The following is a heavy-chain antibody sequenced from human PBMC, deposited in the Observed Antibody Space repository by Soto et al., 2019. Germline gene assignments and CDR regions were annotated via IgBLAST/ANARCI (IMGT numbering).Heavy chain of an antibody. CDR3: ARGGGSWSRMVKRTFDY. Sequence: QVQLQESGPGLVKPSETLSLTCTVSGGSISSYYWSWIRQPPGKGLEWIGYIYYSGSTNYNPSLKSRVTISVDTSKNQFSLKLSSVTAADTAVYYCARGGGSWSRMVKRTFDYWGQGTLVTVSS. D-gene: IGHD6-13*01. CDR2: IYYSGST. V-gene: IGHV4-59*01. J-gene: IGHJ4*02. CDR1: GGSISSYY.